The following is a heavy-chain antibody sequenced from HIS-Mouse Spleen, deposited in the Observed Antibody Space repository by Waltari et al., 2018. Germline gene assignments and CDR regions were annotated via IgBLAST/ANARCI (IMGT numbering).Heavy chain of an antibody. D-gene: IGHD2-15*01. CDR1: GGSISSSSYY. Sequence: QLQLQESGPGLVKPSETLSLTCTVSGGSISSSSYYWGWIRQPPRKGLEWIGSIYYSGSTYYNPSLKSRVTISVDTSKNQFSLKLSSVTAADTAVYYCARAVGYCSGGSCYSAFDIWGQGTMVTVSS. V-gene: IGHV4-39*07. J-gene: IGHJ3*02. CDR3: ARAVGYCSGGSCYSAFDI. CDR2: IYYSGST.